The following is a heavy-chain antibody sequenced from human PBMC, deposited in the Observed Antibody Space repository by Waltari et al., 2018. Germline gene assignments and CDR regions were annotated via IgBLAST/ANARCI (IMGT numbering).Heavy chain of an antibody. CDR3: ARDNKPAASYYYDMDV. V-gene: IGHV1-2*02. J-gene: IGHJ6*03. Sequence: QVQLVQSGAEVKKPGASVKVSCKASGYTFTGYYMHWVRQAPGQGLEWMGWINPNSGGTNYSQKFQGRVTMTRDTSISTAYMELSRLRSDDTAVYYCARDNKPAASYYYDMDVWGKGTTVTISS. CDR2: INPNSGGT. CDR1: GYTFTGYY. D-gene: IGHD6-13*01.